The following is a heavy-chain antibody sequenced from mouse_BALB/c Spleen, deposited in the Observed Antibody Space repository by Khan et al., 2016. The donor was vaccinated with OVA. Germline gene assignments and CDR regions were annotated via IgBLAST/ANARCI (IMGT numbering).Heavy chain of an antibody. CDR1: GYTFTNYG. CDR3: ARLPFFSYTLDH. CDR2: INTYTGET. Sequence: QIQFVQSGPELKKPGETVKISCKASGYTFTNYGMNWVKQSPGKALKWMGVINTYTGETTYDDDFKGRFAFSLETSASTAYLQLNNLKNEDTATYFRARLPFFSYTLDHWGQGTSVTVSS. V-gene: IGHV9-3-1*01. J-gene: IGHJ4*01.